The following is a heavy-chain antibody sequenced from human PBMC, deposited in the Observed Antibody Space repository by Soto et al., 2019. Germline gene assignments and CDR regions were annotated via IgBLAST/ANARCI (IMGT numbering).Heavy chain of an antibody. CDR3: ARGLSGY. V-gene: IGHV3-21*01. J-gene: IGHJ4*02. CDR1: GCTFSSYS. CDR2: ISSSSSYK. Sequence: EVQLVEAGGGLDKPGGSLRLSCAASGCTFSSYSMKWVRQAPGKGLEWVSSISSSSSYKYYADSVKGRFNISRDNAKNSLYLQMNRLRAEDTAVYYCARGLSGYWGQGTLVTVSS.